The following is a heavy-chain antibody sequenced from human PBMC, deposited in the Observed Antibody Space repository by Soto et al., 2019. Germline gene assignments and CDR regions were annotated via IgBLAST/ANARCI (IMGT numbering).Heavy chain of an antibody. CDR1: GGSFSGNY. CDR2: ISHSGSGT. D-gene: IGHD3-10*01. J-gene: IGHJ4*02. Sequence: QVQLQQWGAGLLKPSETLTLTCTVYGGSFSGNYWSWIRQPPGMGLEWIGEISHSGSGTNYNPSPQKPVPITGETAKDHDPLKLSPGTAADTAYVYRAGGPLPGGNPFYFGHWGPGTLVSVSS. V-gene: IGHV4-34*01. CDR3: AGGPLPGGNPFYFGH.